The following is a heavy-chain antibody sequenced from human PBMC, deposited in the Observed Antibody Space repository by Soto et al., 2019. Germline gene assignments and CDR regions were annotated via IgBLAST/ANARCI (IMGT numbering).Heavy chain of an antibody. CDR3: ARAAFIAARPPAHYYYYGMDV. J-gene: IGHJ6*02. V-gene: IGHV4-34*01. CDR1: GGSFSGYY. Sequence: SETLSLTCSVYGGSFSGYYWSWIRQPPGKGLEWIGEINHSGSTNYNPSLKSRVTISVDTSKNQFSLKLSSVTAAYTAVYYCARAAFIAARPPAHYYYYGMDVWGQGTTVTVSS. D-gene: IGHD6-6*01. CDR2: INHSGST.